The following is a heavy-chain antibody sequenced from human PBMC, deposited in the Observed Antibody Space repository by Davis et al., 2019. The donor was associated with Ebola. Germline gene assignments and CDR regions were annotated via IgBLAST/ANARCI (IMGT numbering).Heavy chain of an antibody. Sequence: GGSLRLSCAASGFTSSSYRMSWVPQAPGKGLEWVANTKQDGSEKYYVDSVKGRFTISRDNAKNSLYLQMNSLRAEDTAVYYCARERERHTLYYYYGMDVWGQGTTVTVSS. V-gene: IGHV3-7*01. D-gene: IGHD2-2*02. J-gene: IGHJ6*02. CDR2: TKQDGSEK. CDR1: GFTSSSYR. CDR3: ARERERHTLYYYYGMDV.